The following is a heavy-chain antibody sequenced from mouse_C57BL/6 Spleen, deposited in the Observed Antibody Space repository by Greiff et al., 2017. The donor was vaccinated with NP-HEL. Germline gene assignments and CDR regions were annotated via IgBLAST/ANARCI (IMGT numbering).Heavy chain of an antibody. D-gene: IGHD2-4*01. J-gene: IGHJ4*01. CDR2: IYPRSGNT. CDR1: GYTFTSYG. Sequence: QVQLQQSGAELARPGASVKLSCKASGYTFTSYGISWVKQRTGQGLEWIGEIYPRSGNTYYNEKFKGKATLTADKSSSTAYMELRSLTSEDSAVYFCARGLLRHGLYYAMDYWGQGTSVTVSS. V-gene: IGHV1-81*01. CDR3: ARGLLRHGLYYAMDY.